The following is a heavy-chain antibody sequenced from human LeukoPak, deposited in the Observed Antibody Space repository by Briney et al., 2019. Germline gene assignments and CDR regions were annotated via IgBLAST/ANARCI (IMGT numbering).Heavy chain of an antibody. CDR3: ARSPPYYYDSSGYSLGAFDI. J-gene: IGHJ3*02. CDR2: SDSSSRNI. D-gene: IGHD3-22*01. Sequence: GGSLRLSCAASGFSFSTFSMNWVRQAPGKGLEWISYSDSSSRNIFYADSVRGRFTISRDNARNSLVLQLNSLRAEDTAVYYCARSPPYYYDSSGYSLGAFDIWGQGTMVTVSS. V-gene: IGHV3-48*04. CDR1: GFSFSTFS.